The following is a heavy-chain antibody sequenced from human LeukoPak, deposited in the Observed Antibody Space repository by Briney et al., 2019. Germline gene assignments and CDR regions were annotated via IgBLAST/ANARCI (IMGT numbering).Heavy chain of an antibody. D-gene: IGHD3-10*01. V-gene: IGHV3-48*01. CDR1: GFTFSSYT. CDR2: ISSTSYTI. CDR3: AKLAKYFYGSETYYFFEH. J-gene: IGHJ4*02. Sequence: GGSLRLSCAASGFTFSSYTMNWVRQAPGKGLEWISYISSTSYTIYYADSVKGRFTISRDNAKNSLYLQMNSLRVEDTAVYYCAKLAKYFYGSETYYFFEHWGQGTPVTASS.